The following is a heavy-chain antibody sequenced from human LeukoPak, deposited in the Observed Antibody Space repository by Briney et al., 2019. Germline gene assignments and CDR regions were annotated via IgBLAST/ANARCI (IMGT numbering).Heavy chain of an antibody. CDR3: ARTRGDHYDSSGYYRRYWYFDL. V-gene: IGHV3-74*03. CDR2: IISDGSSA. J-gene: IGHJ2*01. Sequence: PGGSLRLSCATSGFTFSSYWMHWVRQAPGKGLVWVSRIISDGSSATYADFVKGRFTISRDNSKDTLYLQMNSLRAEDTAVYYCARTRGDHYDSSGYYRRYWYFDLWGRGTLVTVSS. D-gene: IGHD3-22*01. CDR1: GFTFSSYW.